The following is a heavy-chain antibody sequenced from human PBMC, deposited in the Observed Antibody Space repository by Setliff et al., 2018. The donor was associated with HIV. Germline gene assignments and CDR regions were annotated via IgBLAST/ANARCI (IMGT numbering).Heavy chain of an antibody. CDR1: GGSISSYY. V-gene: IGHV4-4*08. CDR3: ARGLIQYTWDS. Sequence: SETLSLTCTASGGSISSYYWSWIRQPPGKGLEWIGYIYTSGSTNYNPSLKNRVSISLDASKNQFSLRLTSVTAADTAMYFCARGLIQYTWDSCGQGVLVTVSS. CDR2: IYTSGST. J-gene: IGHJ5*01. D-gene: IGHD2-2*02.